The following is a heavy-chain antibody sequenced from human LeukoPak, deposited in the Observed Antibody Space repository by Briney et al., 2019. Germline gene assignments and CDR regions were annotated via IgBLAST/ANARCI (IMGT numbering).Heavy chain of an antibody. J-gene: IGHJ6*03. D-gene: IGHD3-10*01. CDR3: ARDLATMVQGVIGHYYYYMDV. CDR2: IYTSGST. CDR1: AGSISSYY. Sequence: PSETLSLTCPVSAGSISSYYWSWIRQPAGKGLEWIGRIYTSGSTNYNPSLKSRVTMSVDTSKNQFSLKLSSVTAADTAVYYCARDLATMVQGVIGHYYYYMDVWGKGTTVTVSS. V-gene: IGHV4-4*07.